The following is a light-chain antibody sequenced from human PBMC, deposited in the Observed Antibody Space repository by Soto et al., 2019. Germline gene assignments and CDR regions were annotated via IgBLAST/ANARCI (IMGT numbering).Light chain of an antibody. CDR3: SSYTVSSTLV. CDR1: SSDVGAYNY. J-gene: IGLJ2*01. V-gene: IGLV2-14*01. CDR2: DVS. Sequence: QSALTQPASVSGSPGQSITISCTGTSSDVGAYNYVSWYQQHPGNAPKLMIYDVSNRPSGVSNRFSGSKSGNTASLTISGLQAEDEADYYCSSYTVSSTLVFGGGTKVTVL.